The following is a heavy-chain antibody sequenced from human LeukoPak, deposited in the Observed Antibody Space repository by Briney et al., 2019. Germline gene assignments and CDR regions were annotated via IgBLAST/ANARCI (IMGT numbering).Heavy chain of an antibody. V-gene: IGHV4-59*01. D-gene: IGHD3-22*01. Sequence: SETLSLTCTVSGGSISSYYWNWIRQPPGKGLNWIGYISYSGSTNYNPSLKSRVTISVDTSKNQFSLKLSSVTAADTAVYYCARRYHYDTSGYYYYFDYWGQGTLVTVSS. CDR1: GGSISSYY. J-gene: IGHJ4*02. CDR3: ARRYHYDTSGYYYYFDY. CDR2: ISYSGST.